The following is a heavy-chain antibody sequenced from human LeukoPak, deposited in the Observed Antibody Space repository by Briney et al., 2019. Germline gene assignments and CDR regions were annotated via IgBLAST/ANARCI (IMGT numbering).Heavy chain of an antibody. CDR3: ARVYRARDRMQLRNDAFDI. CDR1: GFTFSSYG. Sequence: GESLSLSCAVSGFTFSSYGLHWIRQAPGKGLGRVAVVWYYGSNKYYADSVKGRFTISRDNSKNTLYLQMNSLRAEDTAVYYCARVYRARDRMQLRNDAFDIWGQGTMVTVSS. D-gene: IGHD1-26*01. J-gene: IGHJ3*02. CDR2: VWYYGSNK. V-gene: IGHV3-33*01.